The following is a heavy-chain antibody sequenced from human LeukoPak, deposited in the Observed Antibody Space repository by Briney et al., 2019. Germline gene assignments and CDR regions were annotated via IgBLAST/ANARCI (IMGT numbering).Heavy chain of an antibody. CDR2: IYSGGST. V-gene: IGHV3-66*01. J-gene: IGHJ6*03. CDR1: GFTVSSNY. Sequence: GGSLRLSCAASGFTVSSNYMSWVRQAPGKGLEWVSVIYSGGSTYYADSVKGRFTISRDNAKNSLYLQMNSLRAEDTAVYYCARDNDYYYYMDVWGKGTTVTVSS. CDR3: ARDNDYYYYMDV. D-gene: IGHD2-8*01.